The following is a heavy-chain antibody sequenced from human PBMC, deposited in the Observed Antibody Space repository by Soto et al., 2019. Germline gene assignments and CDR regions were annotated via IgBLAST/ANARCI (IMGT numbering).Heavy chain of an antibody. CDR2: INHSGST. CDR1: GGPFSGYY. CDR3: ARGRSNYVVLLSRPYYYYMDV. Sequence: SETLSLTCAVYGGPFSGYYWSWIRQPPWKGLEWIGEINHSGSTNYNPSLKSRVTISVDTSKNQFSLKLSSVTAADTAVYYCARGRSNYVVLLSRPYYYYMDVWGKGTTVTVSS. D-gene: IGHD4-4*01. J-gene: IGHJ6*03. V-gene: IGHV4-34*01.